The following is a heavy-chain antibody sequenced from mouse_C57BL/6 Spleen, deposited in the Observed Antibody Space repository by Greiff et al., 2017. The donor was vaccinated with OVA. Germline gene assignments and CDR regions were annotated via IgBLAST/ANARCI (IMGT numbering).Heavy chain of an antibody. J-gene: IGHJ2*01. V-gene: IGHV1-15*01. Sequence: VQLQQSGAELVRPGASVTLSCKASGYTFTDYEMHWVKQTPVQGLEWIGAIDPEAGGTAYNQKFKGKAILTADKSSSTAYLELRSRTSEDSAVYYCTRGAEAYFDYWGQGTTLTVSS. CDR3: TRGAEAYFDY. D-gene: IGHD3-3*01. CDR1: GYTFTDYE. CDR2: IDPEAGGT.